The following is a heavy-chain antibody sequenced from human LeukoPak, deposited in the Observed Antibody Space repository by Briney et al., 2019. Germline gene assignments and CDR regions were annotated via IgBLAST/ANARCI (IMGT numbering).Heavy chain of an antibody. V-gene: IGHV3-74*01. J-gene: IGHJ4*02. D-gene: IGHD5-18*01. CDR1: GFNFGRNW. CDR3: ARARGGYSYGPDYFDY. Sequence: GGSLRLSCAASGFNFGRNWMDWVRQAPGKGLVWVSRINSDGSNTNYADSVKGRFTISRDNAKNALYLQMNSLRVEDTAVYYCARARGGYSYGPDYFDYWGQGTLVTVSS. CDR2: INSDGSNT.